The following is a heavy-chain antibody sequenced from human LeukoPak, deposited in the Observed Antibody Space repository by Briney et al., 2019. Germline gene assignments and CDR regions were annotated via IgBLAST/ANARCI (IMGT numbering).Heavy chain of an antibody. CDR3: ARSPITMIVVVIDI. CDR1: GGSISSSSYY. V-gene: IGHV4-39*07. J-gene: IGHJ3*02. D-gene: IGHD3-22*01. Sequence: PSETLSLTCTVSGGSISSSSYYWGWIRQPPGKGLEWIGSIYYSGSTYYNPSLKSRVTISVDTSKNQFSLKLSSVTAADTAVYYCARSPITMIVVVIDIWGQGTMVTVSS. CDR2: IYYSGST.